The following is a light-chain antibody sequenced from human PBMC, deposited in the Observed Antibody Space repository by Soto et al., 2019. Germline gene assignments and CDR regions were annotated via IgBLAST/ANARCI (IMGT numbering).Light chain of an antibody. J-gene: IGLJ3*02. CDR1: RSNIGSNT. V-gene: IGLV1-44*01. Sequence: QAVLTQPPSASGTPGQRVSISCSGSRSNIGSNTVNWYQHLPGTAPRLLIYSNDQRPSGVPDRFSASKSGASASLAIIGLQSEDEADYYCAAWDDSLNGVLFGGGTKLTV. CDR2: SND. CDR3: AAWDDSLNGVL.